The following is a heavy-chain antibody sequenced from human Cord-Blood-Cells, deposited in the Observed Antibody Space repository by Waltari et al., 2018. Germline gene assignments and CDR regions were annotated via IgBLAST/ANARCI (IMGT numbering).Heavy chain of an antibody. CDR2: IYYSGST. Sequence: QLQLQESGPGLVKPSETLSLTCTVSGGSISSSMYYWGWIRQPPGKGLEWIGSIYYSGSTYYNPSLKRRVTISVDTSKNQFSLKLSSVTAADTAVYYCARGNVLRFLEWLLPLDYWGQGTLVTVSS. V-gene: IGHV4-39*01. J-gene: IGHJ4*02. CDR1: GGSISSSMYY. CDR3: ARGNVLRFLEWLLPLDY. D-gene: IGHD3-3*01.